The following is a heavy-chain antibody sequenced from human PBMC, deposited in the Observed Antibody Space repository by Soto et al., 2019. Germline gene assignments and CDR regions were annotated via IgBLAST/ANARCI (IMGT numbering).Heavy chain of an antibody. CDR3: AREVADSGTANYYCYGMDV. CDR2: TYYRSKWYN. V-gene: IGHV6-1*01. J-gene: IGHJ6*02. D-gene: IGHD2-2*01. Sequence: PSQTLSLTCAISGDSVSSNSAAWNWIRQSPSRGLEWLGRTYYRSKWYNDYAVSVKSRITINPDTSKNQFSLQLSSVTAADTAVYYCAREVADSGTANYYCYGMDVWGQGTTVTVSS. CDR1: GDSVSSNSAA.